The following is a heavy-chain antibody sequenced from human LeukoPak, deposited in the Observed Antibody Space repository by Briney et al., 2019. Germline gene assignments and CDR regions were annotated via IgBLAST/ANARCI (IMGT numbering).Heavy chain of an antibody. V-gene: IGHV3-9*01. CDR3: AKDRGYCSSTSCYFDY. Sequence: PGGSLRLSCAASGFTFDDYAMHWVRQAPGKGLEWVSGISWNSGSIGYADSVKGRFTISRDNSKNTLYLQMNSLRAEDTAVYYCAKDRGYCSSTSCYFDYWGQGTLVTVSS. J-gene: IGHJ4*02. D-gene: IGHD2-2*01. CDR1: GFTFDDYA. CDR2: ISWNSGSI.